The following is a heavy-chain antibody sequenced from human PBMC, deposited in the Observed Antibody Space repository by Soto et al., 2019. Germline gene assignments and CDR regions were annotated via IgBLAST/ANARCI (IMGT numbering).Heavy chain of an antibody. CDR1: GFSFTNAW. V-gene: IGHV3-15*01. CDR2: SKSKTDGGTT. CDR3: TTNPY. Sequence: EVQLVESGGGLVKPGGSLRLSCAASGFSFTNAWMTWVRQAPGQGLEWVGRSKSKTDGGTTDYAAPVKGRFSISRDDSKNTLYLQMNSLKIEDTAVYYCTTNPYWGQGTLVTVSS. J-gene: IGHJ4*02.